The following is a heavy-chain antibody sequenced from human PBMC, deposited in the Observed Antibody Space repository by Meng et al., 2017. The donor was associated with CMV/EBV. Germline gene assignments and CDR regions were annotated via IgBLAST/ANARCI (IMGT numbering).Heavy chain of an antibody. CDR3: ARGNWGLGY. J-gene: IGHJ4*02. V-gene: IGHV3-74*01. CDR2: ISDDGSNT. D-gene: IGHD7-27*01. CDR1: GILFSDCS. Sequence: LSFVASGILFSDCSIHWFRQAPGKELVWVSRISDDGSNTNYADSVKGRFTISRDIARNTIYMQMNSLRVEDTAVYYCARGNWGLGYWGQGTLVTVSS.